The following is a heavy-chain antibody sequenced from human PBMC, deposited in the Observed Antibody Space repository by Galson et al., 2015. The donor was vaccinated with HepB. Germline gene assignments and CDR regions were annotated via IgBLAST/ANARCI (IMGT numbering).Heavy chain of an antibody. J-gene: IGHJ6*02. D-gene: IGHD3-9*01. Sequence: SETLSLTCNVSGGSISISLYYWDWIRQPPGRGLEWIGYIFYTGSTYYNPSLKSRATISVDTSKNQFSLRLTSVTAADTAVYYCARRIVRYYDWLLSEYYYGMDVWGQGTTVTVSS. CDR1: GGSISISLYY. CDR2: IFYTGST. CDR3: ARRIVRYYDWLLSEYYYGMDV. V-gene: IGHV4-39*01.